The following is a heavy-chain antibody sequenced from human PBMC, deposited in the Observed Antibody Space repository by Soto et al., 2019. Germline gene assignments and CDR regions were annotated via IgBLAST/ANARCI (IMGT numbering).Heavy chain of an antibody. Sequence: QVQLVQSGAEVKKPGSSVKVSCKASGGTFSSYAISWVRQAPGQGLEWMGGIIPIFGTANYAQKFQGRVTITADASKSTAYMALRSLRSEDTAVYDCARGRYSSGWYWYFDLWGRGTLVTVSS. D-gene: IGHD6-19*01. CDR1: GGTFSSYA. CDR2: IIPIFGTA. CDR3: ARGRYSSGWYWYFDL. J-gene: IGHJ2*01. V-gene: IGHV1-69*01.